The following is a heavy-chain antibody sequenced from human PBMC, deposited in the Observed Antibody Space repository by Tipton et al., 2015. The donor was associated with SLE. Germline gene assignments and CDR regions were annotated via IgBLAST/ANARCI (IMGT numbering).Heavy chain of an antibody. CDR1: GDSIRGSSNPY. Sequence: TLSLTCTVSGDSIRGSSNPYWGWIRQPPGKALEWLGNIFYTGSPYYNPSLKGRVTIPIDTSKNQFSLKRSSVTAADTAVYYCARENPSGIIDYWGQGTLVTVSS. V-gene: IGHV4-39*07. CDR2: IFYTGSP. J-gene: IGHJ4*02. CDR3: ARENPSGIIDY. D-gene: IGHD1-26*01.